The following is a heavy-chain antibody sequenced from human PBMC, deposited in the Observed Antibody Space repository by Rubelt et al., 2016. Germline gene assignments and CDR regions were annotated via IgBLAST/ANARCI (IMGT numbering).Heavy chain of an antibody. V-gene: IGHV4-59*12. J-gene: IGHJ4*02. Sequence: QVQLQESGPGLVKPSETLSLTCTVSGGSISSYSWSWIRQPPGKGLEWIGSIYYSGSTYYNPSLKSRVPISVDTSTNRCARKLTTVTSADTAVDYWARASTVLLHLDYWGQGTLVTDSS. CDR2: IYYSGST. CDR1: GGSISSYS. CDR3: ARASTVLLHLDY. D-gene: IGHD2/OR15-2a*01.